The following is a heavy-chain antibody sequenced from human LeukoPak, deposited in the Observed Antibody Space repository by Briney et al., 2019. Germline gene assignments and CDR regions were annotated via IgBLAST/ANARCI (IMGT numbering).Heavy chain of an antibody. J-gene: IGHJ4*02. D-gene: IGHD1-26*01. CDR3: AKGVKWELPFDY. Sequence: PGGSLRLSCAASGFTFSNYAMSWVRQAPGKGLEWVSAISNSDGSGRTYYADSVKGRFTISRDNSKSTLFLQMNSLRAEDTAVYYCAKGVKWELPFDYWGQGTLVTVSS. CDR1: GFTFSNYA. CDR2: ISNSDGSGRT. V-gene: IGHV3-23*01.